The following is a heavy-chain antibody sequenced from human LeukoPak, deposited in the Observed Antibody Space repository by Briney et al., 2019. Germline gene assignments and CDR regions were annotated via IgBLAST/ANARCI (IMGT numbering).Heavy chain of an antibody. V-gene: IGHV3-30*18. CDR3: AKGPDIAVAGTGRGFDY. CDR2: ISYDRNNE. J-gene: IGHJ4*02. Sequence: SLCLSCATSAFTFRSYGMQCVRQAPAQGPALEAIISYDRNNEYYADSVRGRFTSSRDNSKNTLYLQMNSLGAEDTAAYYCAKGPDIAVAGTGRGFDYWGQGTLVTVAS. D-gene: IGHD6-19*01. CDR1: AFTFRSYG.